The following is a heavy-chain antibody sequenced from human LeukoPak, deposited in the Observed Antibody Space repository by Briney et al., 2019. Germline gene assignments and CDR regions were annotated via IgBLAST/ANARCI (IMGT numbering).Heavy chain of an antibody. J-gene: IGHJ3*02. D-gene: IGHD3-22*01. CDR2: IYYSGST. Sequence: SSETLSLTCTVSGGSISSYYWSWIRQPPGKGLEWIGYIYYSGSTNYNPSLKSRVTISVDTSKNQFSLKLSSVTAADTAVYYCARDRFEYYYDSSGYPRAFDIWGQGIMVTVSS. CDR1: GGSISSYY. CDR3: ARDRFEYYYDSSGYPRAFDI. V-gene: IGHV4-59*01.